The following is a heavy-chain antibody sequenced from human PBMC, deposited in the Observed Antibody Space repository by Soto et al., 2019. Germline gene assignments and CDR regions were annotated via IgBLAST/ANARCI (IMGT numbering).Heavy chain of an antibody. J-gene: IGHJ6*02. Sequence: GASVKVSCKASGGTFSSYAISWVRQAPGQGLEWMGGIIPIFGTANYAQRFQGRVTITADESTSTAYMELRSLRSEDTAVYYCARDSEQLTTVTTYYYYGMDVWGQGTTVTVSS. D-gene: IGHD4-17*01. CDR3: ARDSEQLTTVTTYYYYGMDV. V-gene: IGHV1-69*13. CDR2: IIPIFGTA. CDR1: GGTFSSYA.